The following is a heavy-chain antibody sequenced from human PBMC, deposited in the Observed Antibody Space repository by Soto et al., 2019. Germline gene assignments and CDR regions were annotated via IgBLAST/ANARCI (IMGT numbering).Heavy chain of an antibody. CDR1: GSTFSSYS. V-gene: IGHV3-21*01. J-gene: IGHJ6*02. Sequence: PGGSLRLSCAASGSTFSSYSMNWVRQAPGKGLEWVSSISSSSYIYYADSVKGRFTISRDNAKNSLYLQMNSLRAEDTAVYYCARDSYYDFWSGYYQYYYYGMDVWGQGTTVTVSS. CDR2: ISSSSYI. D-gene: IGHD3-3*01. CDR3: ARDSYYDFWSGYYQYYYYGMDV.